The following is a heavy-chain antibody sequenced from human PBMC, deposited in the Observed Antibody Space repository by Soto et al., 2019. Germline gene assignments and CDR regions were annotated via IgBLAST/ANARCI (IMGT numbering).Heavy chain of an antibody. Sequence: QVQLVESRGGVVQPGRSLRLSCAASGFTFSSYGMHWVRQAPGKGLEWVAVISYDGSNKYYADSVKGRFTISRDNSKNTLYLQMNSLRAEDTAVYYCAAYSSLDYWGQGTLVTVSS. D-gene: IGHD5-12*01. CDR3: AAYSSLDY. CDR1: GFTFSSYG. CDR2: ISYDGSNK. V-gene: IGHV3-30*03. J-gene: IGHJ4*02.